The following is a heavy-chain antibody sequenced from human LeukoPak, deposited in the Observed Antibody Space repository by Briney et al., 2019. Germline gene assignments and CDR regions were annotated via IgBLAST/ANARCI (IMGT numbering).Heavy chain of an antibody. D-gene: IGHD3-3*01. CDR2: ISGSGGST. CDR1: GFTFSSYA. Sequence: PGGSLRPSCAASGFTFSSYAMSWVRQAPGKGLEWVSAISGSGGSTYYADSVKGRFTISRDNSKNTLYLQMNSLRAEDTAVYYCAKVPVFSLTISEVVTDDAFDIWGQGTIVTVSS. J-gene: IGHJ3*02. CDR3: AKVPVFSLTISEVVTDDAFDI. V-gene: IGHV3-23*01.